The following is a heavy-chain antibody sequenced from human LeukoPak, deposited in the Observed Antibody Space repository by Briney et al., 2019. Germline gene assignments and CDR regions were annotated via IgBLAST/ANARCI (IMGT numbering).Heavy chain of an antibody. J-gene: IGHJ4*02. Sequence: GGSLRLSCAGSGFIFNNYAMHWVWEPPGKGLECVSGISWNSGSIDYADSVKGGFTISRDNAKNSLYLQMNSLIVEDTAFYYCAKDNRRHYTSGPNPASLHWGQGALVTVSS. D-gene: IGHD6-19*01. CDR2: ISWNSGSI. CDR1: GFIFNNYA. V-gene: IGHV3-9*01. CDR3: AKDNRRHYTSGPNPASLH.